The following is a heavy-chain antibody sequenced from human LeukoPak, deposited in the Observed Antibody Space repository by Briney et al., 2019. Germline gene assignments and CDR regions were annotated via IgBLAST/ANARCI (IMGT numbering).Heavy chain of an antibody. CDR3: ARCREDFWSVSAMDV. V-gene: IGHV4-59*01. Sequence: SETLSLTCTVSGGSISSYYWSWIRQPPGKGLEWIGYIYYSGSTNYNPSLKSRVTISVDTSKNQFSLKLSSVTAADTAVYYCARCREDFWSVSAMDVWGKGTTVTVSS. CDR2: IYYSGST. D-gene: IGHD3-3*01. J-gene: IGHJ6*03. CDR1: GGSISSYY.